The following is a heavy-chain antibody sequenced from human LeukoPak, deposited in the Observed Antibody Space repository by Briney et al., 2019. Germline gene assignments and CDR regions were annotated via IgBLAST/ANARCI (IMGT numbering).Heavy chain of an antibody. J-gene: IGHJ4*02. CDR2: INAYNGNT. D-gene: IGHD2-2*01. V-gene: IGHV1-18*01. Sequence: ASVKVSCKASGYTFTSYGISWVRQAPGQGLEWMGWINAYNGNTNYAQKLQGRVTITTDTSTSTAYMQLSSLRSEDTAVYYCGTGPDQLLCRYYFDYWGQGTLVTVSS. CDR1: GYTFTSYG. CDR3: GTGPDQLLCRYYFDY.